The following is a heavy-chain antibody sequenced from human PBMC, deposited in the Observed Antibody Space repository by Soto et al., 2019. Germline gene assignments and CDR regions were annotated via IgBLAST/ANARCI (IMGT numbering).Heavy chain of an antibody. CDR1: GFTFSYYW. J-gene: IGHJ3*01. CDR3: AKDRGGYCSGSSCYYDAFDL. D-gene: IGHD2-15*01. V-gene: IGHV3-23*01. Sequence: GGSLRLSCAASGFTFSYYWMHWVRQAPGKGLEWVSVISAIGGSTYYADSVKGRFTISKDNSKNTLYLQMNSLRDEDTAIYYCAKDRGGYCSGSSCYYDAFDLWGQGTMVTVSS. CDR2: ISAIGGST.